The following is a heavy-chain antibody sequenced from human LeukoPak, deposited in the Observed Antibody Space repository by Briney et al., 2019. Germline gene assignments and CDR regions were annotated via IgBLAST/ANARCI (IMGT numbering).Heavy chain of an antibody. CDR3: AGRHYYDSSGFLEGYYYYGMDV. J-gene: IGHJ6*02. D-gene: IGHD3-22*01. CDR1: GYTLTELS. V-gene: IGHV1-24*01. Sequence: GASVKVSCKVSGYTLTELSMHWVRQAPGKGLEWMGGFDPEDGETIYAQKFQGRVTMTEDTSTDTAYMELSSLRSEDTAVYYCAGRHYYDSSGFLEGYYYYGMDVWGQGTTVTVSS. CDR2: FDPEDGET.